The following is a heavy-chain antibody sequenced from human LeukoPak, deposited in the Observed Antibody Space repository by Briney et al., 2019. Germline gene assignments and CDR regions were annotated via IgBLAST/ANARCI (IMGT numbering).Heavy chain of an antibody. D-gene: IGHD2-2*01. CDR3: ARHIVVARSNWFDP. CDR1: GYRFTNYW. CDR2: IFPGDSDT. V-gene: IGHV5-51*01. Sequence: GESLKISCKGSGYRFTNYWIGWVRQMPGKGLEWMGIIFPGDSDTRYSPSFQGQVTISADKSISTAYLQWSSLEASDTAMYYCARHIVVARSNWFDPWGQGTLVTVSS. J-gene: IGHJ5*02.